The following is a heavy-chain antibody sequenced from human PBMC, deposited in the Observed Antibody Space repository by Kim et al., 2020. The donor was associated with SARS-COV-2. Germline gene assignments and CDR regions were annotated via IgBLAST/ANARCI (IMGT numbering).Heavy chain of an antibody. CDR3: ARDPYYSASWRYSHAFGM. CDR2: IYNSGST. V-gene: IGHV4-31*03. J-gene: IGHJ3*02. CDR1: GASISSRDYY. Sequence: SETLSLTCNVSGASISSRDYYWSWVRQHPGKGLEFIGYIYNSGSTYYNPSLKSRVTISVYTSKIQVSLKMFSVTAADTAMYFCARDPYYSASWRYSHAFGMWGQGTTVTVAS. D-gene: IGHD3-10*01.